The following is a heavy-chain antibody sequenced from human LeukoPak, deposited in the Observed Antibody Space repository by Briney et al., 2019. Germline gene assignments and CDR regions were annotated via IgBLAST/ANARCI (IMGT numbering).Heavy chain of an antibody. V-gene: IGHV3-21*01. J-gene: IGHJ3*02. CDR1: GFTFSSYC. CDR2: ISTSSSYI. Sequence: KPGGSLRLSCAASGFTFSSYCMDWVRQTPGKGLEWVSSISTSSSYIYYADSVKGRFTISRDNAKKSLYLQMNSLRADDTAVYYCARGASVVAGSDDVFDIWGQGTMVTVSS. D-gene: IGHD6-19*01. CDR3: ARGASVVAGSDDVFDI.